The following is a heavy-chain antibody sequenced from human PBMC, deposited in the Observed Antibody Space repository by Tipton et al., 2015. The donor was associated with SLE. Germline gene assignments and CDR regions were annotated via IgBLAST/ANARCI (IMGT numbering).Heavy chain of an antibody. CDR2: IYHSGST. CDR3: ARLGPRVYCSSTSCYTGGYKWFDP. V-gene: IGHV4-4*02. Sequence: TLSLTCAVSGGSISSSNWWSWVRQPPGKGLEWIGEIYHSGSTNYNPSPKSRVTISVDKSKNQFSLKLSSVTAADTAVYYCARLGPRVYCSSTSCYTGGYKWFDPWGQGTLVTVSS. J-gene: IGHJ5*02. D-gene: IGHD2-2*02. CDR1: GGSISSSNW.